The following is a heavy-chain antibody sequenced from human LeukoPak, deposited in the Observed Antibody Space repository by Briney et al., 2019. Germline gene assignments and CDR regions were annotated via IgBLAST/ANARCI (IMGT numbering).Heavy chain of an antibody. CDR3: ARITPPMVRGVNWFDP. D-gene: IGHD3-10*01. CDR2: IGAYNGNT. V-gene: IGHV1-18*01. Sequence: ASVKVSCKASGYTFTSYGISWVRQAPGPALEWMGWIGAYNGNTNYAQKLQGRVTMTTDTSTSTAYMELRSLRSDDTAVYYCARITPPMVRGVNWFDPWGQGTLVTVSS. J-gene: IGHJ5*02. CDR1: GYTFTSYG.